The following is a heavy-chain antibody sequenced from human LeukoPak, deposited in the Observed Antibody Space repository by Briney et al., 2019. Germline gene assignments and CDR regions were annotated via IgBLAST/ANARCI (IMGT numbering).Heavy chain of an antibody. J-gene: IGHJ4*02. V-gene: IGHV1-46*01. CDR1: GYIFTNYY. D-gene: IGHD2/OR15-2a*01. CDR2: INPSGGTT. CDR3: AREYTAGVIGDY. Sequence: ASVKVSCKASGYIFTNYYIHWVRQAPGQGLEWMGIINPSGGTTTYAQRSQDRVTMTRDTSTNTVYMELSSLRSEDTAVYYCAREYTAGVIGDYWGQGTLVTVSS.